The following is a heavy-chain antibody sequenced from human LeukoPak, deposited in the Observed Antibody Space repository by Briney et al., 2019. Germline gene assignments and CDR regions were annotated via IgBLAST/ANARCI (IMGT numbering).Heavy chain of an antibody. Sequence: GSLLLSCAASGFPFNTYNMDWVRQAPGKGLEWVSYISSRSDVIYYADSAKGRFTISRDNVKNSLYLQMNSLRAEDTAVYYCARDGSRGYDMDYWGQGTLVTVSS. J-gene: IGHJ4*02. D-gene: IGHD3-10*01. V-gene: IGHV3-48*01. CDR3: ARDGSRGYDMDY. CDR2: ISSRSDVI. CDR1: GFPFNTYN.